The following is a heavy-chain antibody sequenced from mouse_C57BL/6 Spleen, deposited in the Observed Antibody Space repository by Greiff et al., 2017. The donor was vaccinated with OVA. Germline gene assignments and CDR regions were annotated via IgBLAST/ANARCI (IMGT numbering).Heavy chain of an antibody. CDR3: ARCVLRRAD. CDR2: INPASGGT. V-gene: IGHV1-54*01. Sequence: VQLQQSGAELVRPGTSVKLSCKASGYAFTNYLMEWVKQRPGQGLEWIGVINPASGGTTYNEKFKGKATLTADKSSSTAYMQLSSLTSEDSAVYFCARCVLRRADWGKGTLVTVSA. D-gene: IGHD1-1*01. J-gene: IGHJ3*01. CDR1: GYAFTNYL.